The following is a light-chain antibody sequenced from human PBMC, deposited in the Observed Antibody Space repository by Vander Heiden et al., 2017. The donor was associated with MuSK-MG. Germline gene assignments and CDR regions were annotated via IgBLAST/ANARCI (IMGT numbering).Light chain of an antibody. CDR2: AAS. CDR1: QSISSY. Sequence: DIQMTQSPSSLSASVGDRVTITCRASQSISSYLNCYQHKPGKAPKLLIYAASSLQSRVPSRSSGRGSGTDFTLTISSLQPQDLPTYYFQQRYSTPLTFGGGTKVXIK. V-gene: IGKV1-39*01. J-gene: IGKJ4*01. CDR3: QQRYSTPLT.